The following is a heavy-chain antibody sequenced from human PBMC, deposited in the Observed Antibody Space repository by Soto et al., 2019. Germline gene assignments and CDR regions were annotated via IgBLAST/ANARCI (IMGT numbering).Heavy chain of an antibody. CDR1: GYTLTELS. CDR3: ASHDYAHYGMDV. J-gene: IGHJ6*02. CDR2: FDPEDGET. Sequence: GASVKVSCKVSGYTLTELSMHWVRQAPGKGLEWMGGFDPEDGETIYAQKFQGRVTMTEDTSTDTAYMELSSLRSEDTAVYYCASHDYAHYGMDVWGQGTTVTVSS. D-gene: IGHD3-16*01. V-gene: IGHV1-24*01.